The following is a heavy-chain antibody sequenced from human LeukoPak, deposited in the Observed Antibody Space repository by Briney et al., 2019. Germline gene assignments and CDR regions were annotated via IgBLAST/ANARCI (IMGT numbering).Heavy chain of an antibody. CDR1: GGSISSGGYY. V-gene: IGHV4-30-2*01. CDR2: IYHSGST. J-gene: IGHJ4*02. Sequence: KPSETLSLTCTVSGGSISSGGYYWSWIRQPPGKGLEWIGYIYHSGSTYYNPSLKSRVTISVGRSKNQFSLKLSSVTAADTAVYYCARHGVSIAAAGHFDYWGQGTLVTVSS. D-gene: IGHD6-13*01. CDR3: ARHGVSIAAAGHFDY.